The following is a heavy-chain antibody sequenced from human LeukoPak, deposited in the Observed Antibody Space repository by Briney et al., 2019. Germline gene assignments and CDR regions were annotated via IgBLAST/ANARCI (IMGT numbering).Heavy chain of an antibody. CDR2: ISWSSGSI. CDR1: GFTFDDYA. D-gene: IGHD1-1*01. CDR3: AKGRGTDYYYYGMDV. V-gene: IGHV3-9*01. J-gene: IGHJ6*02. Sequence: PGRSLRLSCAASGFTFDDYAMHWVRQAPGKGLELVSGISWSSGSIGYADSVKGRFTISRDNAKKSLYLQMNSLRDEDTALYYCAKGRGTDYYYYGMDVRGQGTTVTVSS.